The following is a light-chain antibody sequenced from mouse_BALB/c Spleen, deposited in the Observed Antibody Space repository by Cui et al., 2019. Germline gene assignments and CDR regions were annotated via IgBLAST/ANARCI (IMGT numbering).Light chain of an antibody. CDR2: HGT. V-gene: IGKV14-100*01. J-gene: IGKJ1*01. Sequence: DILMTESPSSMSVSVGDTVSITCHASQGISSNIGWLQQKPGKSFKGLIYHGTNLEDGVPSRFSGSGSGADFSLTISSLESEDFADYYCVQYAQFPRTFGGGTKLEIK. CDR3: VQYAQFPRT. CDR1: QGISSN.